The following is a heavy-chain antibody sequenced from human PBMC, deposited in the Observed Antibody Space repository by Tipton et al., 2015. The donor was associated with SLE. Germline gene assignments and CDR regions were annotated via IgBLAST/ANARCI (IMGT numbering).Heavy chain of an antibody. CDR2: INSDGSST. CDR3: ARVDSSSTLFFDF. CDR1: GFTFSSYW. J-gene: IGHJ4*02. V-gene: IGHV3-74*01. D-gene: IGHD1-1*01. Sequence: SLRLSCAASGFTFSSYWMHWVRQAPGKGLVWVSGINSDGSSTTYADSVKGRFTISRDNAKDSLFLQMNNLRGEDTAVYYCARVDSSSTLFFDFWGLGTLVTVSS.